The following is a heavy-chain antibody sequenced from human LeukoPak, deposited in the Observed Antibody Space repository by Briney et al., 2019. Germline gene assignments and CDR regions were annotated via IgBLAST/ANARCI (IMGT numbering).Heavy chain of an antibody. D-gene: IGHD2-2*02. CDR2: IYYSGST. CDR3: ARDLGQLLNPNWFDP. CDR1: GGSISSSSYY. V-gene: IGHV4-39*07. Sequence: PSETLSLTCTVSGGSISSSSYYWGWIRQPPGKGLEWIRSIYYSGSTYYNPSLKSRVTISVDTSKNQYSLMLSSVTAADTAVYYCARDLGQLLNPNWFDPWGQGTLVTVSS. J-gene: IGHJ5*02.